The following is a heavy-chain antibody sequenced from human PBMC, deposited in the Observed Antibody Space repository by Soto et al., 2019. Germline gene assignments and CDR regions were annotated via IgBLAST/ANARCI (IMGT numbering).Heavy chain of an antibody. D-gene: IGHD2-21*02. V-gene: IGHV4-31*03. J-gene: IGHJ3*02. Sequence: QVQLQESGPGLVKPSQTLSLACTVSGGSISSGGYYWSWIRQHPGKGLEWIGYIYYSGSTYYNPSLKSRVTISVDTSKNQFSLKLSSVTAADTAVYYCARDRVLGDWGAFDIWGQGTMVTVSS. CDR1: GGSISSGGYY. CDR2: IYYSGST. CDR3: ARDRVLGDWGAFDI.